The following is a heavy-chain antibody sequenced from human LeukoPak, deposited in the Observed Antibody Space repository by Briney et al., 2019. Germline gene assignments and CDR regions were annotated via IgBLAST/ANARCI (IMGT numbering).Heavy chain of an antibody. V-gene: IGHV4-59*11. J-gene: IGHJ5*02. CDR1: GGSISSHY. CDR3: ARAGGGRFDP. Sequence: SETLSLTCNVSGGSISSHYWSWIRQPPGKGLERIGYIYHSGSTNYNASLKSRVTISVDTSKNQFSLKLSSVTAADTATYYCARAGGGRFDPWGQGNLVIVSS. D-gene: IGHD3-10*01. CDR2: IYHSGST.